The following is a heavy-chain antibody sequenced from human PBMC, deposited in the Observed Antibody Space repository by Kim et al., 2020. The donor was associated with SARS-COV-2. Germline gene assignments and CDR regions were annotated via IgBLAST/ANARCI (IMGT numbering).Heavy chain of an antibody. J-gene: IGHJ6*02. Sequence: GGSLRLSCAASGFTFSSYEMNWVRQAPGKGLEWVSYISSSGSTIYYADSVKGRFTISRDNAKNSLYLQMNSLRAEDTAVYYCARFLYGSGSYYPSYYYGMDVWGQGTTVTVSS. D-gene: IGHD3-10*01. CDR1: GFTFSSYE. V-gene: IGHV3-48*03. CDR2: ISSSGSTI. CDR3: ARFLYGSGSYYPSYYYGMDV.